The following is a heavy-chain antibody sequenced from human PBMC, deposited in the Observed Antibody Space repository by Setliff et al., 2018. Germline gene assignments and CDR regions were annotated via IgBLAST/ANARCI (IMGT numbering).Heavy chain of an antibody. J-gene: IGHJ6*03. CDR2: INHSGNT. CDR1: GESFSGFH. CDR3: ARMTGFQYIDV. D-gene: IGHD3-3*01. V-gene: IGHV4-34*01. Sequence: PSETLSLTCGVFGESFSGFHWSWIRQPPGKGLEWIGEINHSGNTNYNPSLKSRVTILLDTSKNQFSLTLTSVTAADTAVYYCARMTGFQYIDVWGKGTTVTVSS.